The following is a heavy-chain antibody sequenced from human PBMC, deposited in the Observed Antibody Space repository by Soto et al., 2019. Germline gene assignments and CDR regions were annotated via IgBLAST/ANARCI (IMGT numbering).Heavy chain of an antibody. D-gene: IGHD3-3*01. V-gene: IGHV4-30-4*01. CDR3: ARMRRPDDSDFYTVDY. J-gene: IGHJ4*02. Sequence: QVQLQESGPGLVKPSQTLSLTCTVSGGSISSGDYYWSWIRQPPGKALEWIGYIYYTGTTYYNPYLKRRLTILVDMSRNQFSLTLSSVTAADTAVYYCARMRRPDDSDFYTVDYWGQGSLVTVSS. CDR1: GGSISSGDYY. CDR2: IYYTGTT.